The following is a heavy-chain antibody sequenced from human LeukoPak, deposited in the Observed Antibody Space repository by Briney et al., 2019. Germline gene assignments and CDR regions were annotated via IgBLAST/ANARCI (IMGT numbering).Heavy chain of an antibody. V-gene: IGHV3-30*02. CDR3: AKDLTVTTLDY. J-gene: IGHJ4*02. CDR1: GFTFSSYG. D-gene: IGHD4-17*01. CDR2: IRCDGSNK. Sequence: GESLKISCAASGFTFSSYGMHWVRQAPGKGLEWVAFIRCDGSNKYYADSVKGRFTISRDNSKNTLYLQMNSLRAEDTAVYYCAKDLTVTTLDYWGQGALVTVSS.